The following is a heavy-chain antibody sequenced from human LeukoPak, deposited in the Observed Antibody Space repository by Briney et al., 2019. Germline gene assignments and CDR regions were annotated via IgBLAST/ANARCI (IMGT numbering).Heavy chain of an antibody. CDR3: ARVDIVATIPLSDAFDI. J-gene: IGHJ3*02. V-gene: IGHV4-59*01. CDR1: GGSISSYY. CDR2: IYYSGST. Sequence: SETLSLTCTVSGGSISSYYWSWIRQPPGKGLKWIGYIYYSGSTNYNPSLKSRVTISVDTSKNQFSLKLSSVTAADTAVYYCARVDIVATIPLSDAFDIWGQGTMVTVSS. D-gene: IGHD5-12*01.